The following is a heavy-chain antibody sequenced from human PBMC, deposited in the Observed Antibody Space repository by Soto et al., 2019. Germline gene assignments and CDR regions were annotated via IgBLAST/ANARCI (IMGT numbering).Heavy chain of an antibody. CDR1: GFTFTSSA. CDR2: IAVGSGYT. D-gene: IGHD2-8*01. V-gene: IGHV1-58*01. Sequence: SVKVSCKASGFTFTSSAFQWVRQARGQRLEWIGWIAVGSGYTNYAQRFPDRVTLTRDMSTATTYMELSRLTSEDTAIYYCAADATAWQQMVPSDYWGQGTLLTVSS. J-gene: IGHJ4*02. CDR3: AADATAWQQMVPSDY.